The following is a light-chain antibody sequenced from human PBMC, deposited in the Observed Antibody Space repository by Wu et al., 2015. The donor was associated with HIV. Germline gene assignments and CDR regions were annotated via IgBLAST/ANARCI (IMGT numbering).Light chain of an antibody. J-gene: IGKJ3*01. Sequence: EVLMTQSPATLSVSPGERATLSCRASQSVSNNVAWYQQKAGQAPRLLIYDASTRATGIPARFSGGGSGTEFTLTISSLEPEDFAVYYCQQRSNWPPFTFGPGTKVDIK. CDR1: QSVSNN. V-gene: IGKV3-15*01. CDR3: QQRSNWPPFT. CDR2: DAS.